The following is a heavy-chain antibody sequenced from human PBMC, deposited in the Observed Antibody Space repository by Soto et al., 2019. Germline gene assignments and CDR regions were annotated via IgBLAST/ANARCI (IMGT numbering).Heavy chain of an antibody. D-gene: IGHD3-10*01. J-gene: IGHJ6*03. Sequence: SETLSLTCTVSGGSISSYYWSWIRQPPGKGLEWIGYIYYSGSTNYNPSLKSRVTISVDTSKNQFSLKLSSVTAADTAVYYCARLWFGSKGYYYYMDVWGKGTTVNVSS. CDR1: GGSISSYY. CDR2: IYYSGST. CDR3: ARLWFGSKGYYYYMDV. V-gene: IGHV4-59*08.